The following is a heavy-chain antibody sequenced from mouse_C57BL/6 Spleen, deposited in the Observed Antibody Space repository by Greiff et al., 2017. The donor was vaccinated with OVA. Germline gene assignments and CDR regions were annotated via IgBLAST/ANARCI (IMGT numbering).Heavy chain of an antibody. V-gene: IGHV1-19*01. J-gene: IGHJ1*03. CDR3: ARSDYGNPYWYFDV. Sequence: DVKLQESGPVLVKPGASVKMSCKASGYTFTDYYMNWVKQSHGKSLGWIGVINPYNGGTSYNQKFKGKATLTVDKSSSTAYMELNSLTSEDSAVYYCARSDYGNPYWYFDVWGTGTTVTVSS. CDR1: GYTFTDYY. CDR2: INPYNGGT. D-gene: IGHD2-1*01.